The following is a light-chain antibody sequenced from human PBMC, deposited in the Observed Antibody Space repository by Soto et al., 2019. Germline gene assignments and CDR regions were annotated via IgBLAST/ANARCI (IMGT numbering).Light chain of an antibody. Sequence: EIVLTQSPATLSLSPGERATLSCRASQSVSSYLAWYQQKPGQAPRLLIYDASNRATGIPARFSGSGSGTDXTLTIXXLEXXDFAVYYCQQRNNWPPGELTFGGGTKVEIK. CDR2: DAS. J-gene: IGKJ4*01. V-gene: IGKV3-11*01. CDR1: QSVSSY. CDR3: QQRNNWPPGELT.